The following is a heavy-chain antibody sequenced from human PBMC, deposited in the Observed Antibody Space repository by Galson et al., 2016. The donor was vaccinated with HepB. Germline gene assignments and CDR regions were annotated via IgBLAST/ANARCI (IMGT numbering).Heavy chain of an antibody. CDR1: GFSVKNNY. J-gene: IGHJ4*02. D-gene: IGHD3-10*01. CDR3: ARGPYGSGSYYGLDY. V-gene: IGHV3-53*01. CDR2: IYRGGAI. Sequence: SLRLSCAVSGFSVKNNYVAWVRQTAGKRLEWVSVIYRGGAIFYADSVKGRFTISRDDVDNTVYLQMNSLTVDDTALYYCARGPYGSGSYYGLDYWGRGTLVTVSS.